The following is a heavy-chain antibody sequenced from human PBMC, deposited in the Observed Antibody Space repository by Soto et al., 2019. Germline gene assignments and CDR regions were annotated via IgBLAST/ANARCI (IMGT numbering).Heavy chain of an antibody. Sequence: SLRLSCAASGFTFSSYAMHWVRQAPGKGLEWVAVISYDGSNKYYADSVKGRFTISRDNSKNTLYLQMNSLRAEDTAVYYCAREVDGSYSGDTNWFDPWGQGTLVTVSS. CDR2: ISYDGSNK. J-gene: IGHJ5*02. CDR1: GFTFSSYA. V-gene: IGHV3-30-3*01. CDR3: AREVDGSYSGDTNWFDP. D-gene: IGHD1-26*01.